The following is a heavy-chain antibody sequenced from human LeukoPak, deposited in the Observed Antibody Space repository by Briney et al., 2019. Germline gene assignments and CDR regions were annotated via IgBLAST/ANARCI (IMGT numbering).Heavy chain of an antibody. Sequence: PGGSLRLSCAASGFTFSSYSMNWVRQAPGKGLEWVSSISNSSSYIYYADSVKGRFTISRDNAKNSLYLQMNSLRAEDTAVYYCARDLVSGSMVAGTGWFDPWGQGTLVTVSS. CDR3: ARDLVSGSMVAGTGWFDP. CDR2: ISNSSSYI. V-gene: IGHV3-21*01. J-gene: IGHJ5*02. D-gene: IGHD6-19*01. CDR1: GFTFSSYS.